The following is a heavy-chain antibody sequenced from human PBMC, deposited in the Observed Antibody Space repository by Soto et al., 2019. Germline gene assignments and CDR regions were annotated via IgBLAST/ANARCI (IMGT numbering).Heavy chain of an antibody. V-gene: IGHV4-39*01. CDR3: ATFYGDYVSY. J-gene: IGHJ4*02. D-gene: IGHD4-17*01. CDR1: GEFISSNSHY. CDR2: IYYEGNT. Sequence: SGALSLNCTLSGEFISSNSHYLGWIRQPPGNGLESIANIYYEGNTYYNPSLKSRVTIPLDTSKNQFSLRLNSVTAADTAVYYCATFYGDYVSYWGQGTLGTVSS.